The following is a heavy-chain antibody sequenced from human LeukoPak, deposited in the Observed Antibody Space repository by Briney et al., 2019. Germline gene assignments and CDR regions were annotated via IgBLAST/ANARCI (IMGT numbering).Heavy chain of an antibody. J-gene: IGHJ5*02. CDR2: ISYDGSNK. D-gene: IGHD1-1*01. CDR1: GITVNTYA. Sequence: GGSLRLSCAASGITVNTYAMHWVRQAPGKGLEWVAVISYDGSNKSYVDSVKGRFTIYRDYSKNTVYLQMNSLRAEDTAVYYCARDLTDSTGVTGGWFDPWGQGTLVTVSS. V-gene: IGHV3-30*03. CDR3: ARDLTDSTGVTGGWFDP.